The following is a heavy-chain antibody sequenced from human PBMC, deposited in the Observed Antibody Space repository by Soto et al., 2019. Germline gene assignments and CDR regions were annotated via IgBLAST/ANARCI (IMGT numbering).Heavy chain of an antibody. J-gene: IGHJ4*02. Sequence: EVQLLESGGGLVQPGGSLRLSCAASGFTFSDYAMSWVRQAPGKGLERVSVFSNTGGATYYADSVKGRFTISRDNSKNMLYLQMTSLRAEDTAVYYCAKGRGLPSEFDYWGQGTLVTVSS. V-gene: IGHV3-23*01. CDR1: GFTFSDYA. CDR2: FSNTGGAT. CDR3: AKGRGLPSEFDY.